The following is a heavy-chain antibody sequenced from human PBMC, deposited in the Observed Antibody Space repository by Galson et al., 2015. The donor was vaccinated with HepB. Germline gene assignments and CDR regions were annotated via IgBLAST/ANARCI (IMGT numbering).Heavy chain of an antibody. CDR3: ARAGVPLIYYFDY. Sequence: SLRLSCAASGFTFSSYSMNWVRQAPGKGLEWVSSISSSSSYIYYADSVKGRFTISRDNAKNSLYLQMNSLRAEDTAVYYCARAGVPLIYYFDYWGQGTLVTVSS. D-gene: IGHD2-8*01. CDR2: ISSSSSYI. V-gene: IGHV3-21*01. J-gene: IGHJ4*02. CDR1: GFTFSSYS.